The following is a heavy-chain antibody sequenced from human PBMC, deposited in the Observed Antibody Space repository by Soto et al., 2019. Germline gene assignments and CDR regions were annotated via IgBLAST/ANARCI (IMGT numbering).Heavy chain of an antibody. Sequence: ASVEVSCKASGYTFTGYYMHWVRQAPGQGLEWMGWINPNSGGTNYAQKLQGRVTMTRDTSISTAYMELSRLRSDDTAVYYCARYYYYDSSGYYPLLGYWGQGTLVTVSS. D-gene: IGHD3-22*01. CDR1: GYTFTGYY. V-gene: IGHV1-2*02. CDR2: INPNSGGT. J-gene: IGHJ4*02. CDR3: ARYYYYDSSGYYPLLGY.